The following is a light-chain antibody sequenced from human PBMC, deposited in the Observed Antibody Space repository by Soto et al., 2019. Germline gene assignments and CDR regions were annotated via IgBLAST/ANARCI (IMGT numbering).Light chain of an antibody. V-gene: IGLV2-14*03. J-gene: IGLJ2*01. CDR2: DVR. CDR1: SSDLGGHNF. Sequence: QSALTQPAAVSGSPGQSITISCTGTSSDLGGHNFVSWYQHHPGKAPKLLIYDVRYRASGVSNRFTGSKSANTASLTISGLQAEDEADYSCSSYTTSSYVVFGGGTKLTVL. CDR3: SSYTTSSYVV.